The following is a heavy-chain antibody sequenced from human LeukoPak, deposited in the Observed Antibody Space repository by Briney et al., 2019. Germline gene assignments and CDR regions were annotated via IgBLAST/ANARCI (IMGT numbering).Heavy chain of an antibody. D-gene: IGHD3-3*01. J-gene: IGHJ6*03. Sequence: GGSLRLSCAASGFTVSSNYMSWVRQAPEKGLEWVSVIYSGGSTYYADSVKGRFTISRDNSKNTLYLQMNSLRAEDTAVYYCARGSRITIFGVVHYYMDVWGKGTTVTVSS. CDR3: ARGSRITIFGVVHYYMDV. CDR2: IYSGGST. V-gene: IGHV3-66*02. CDR1: GFTVSSNY.